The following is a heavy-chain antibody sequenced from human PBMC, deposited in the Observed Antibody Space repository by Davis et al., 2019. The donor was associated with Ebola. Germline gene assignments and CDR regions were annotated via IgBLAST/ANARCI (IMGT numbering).Heavy chain of an antibody. V-gene: IGHV4-39*07. D-gene: IGHD1-26*01. J-gene: IGHJ1*01. CDR2: IYYSGST. CDR3: ARPLNSGSDGYFQH. Sequence: SETLSLTCTVSGGSISSSSYYWGWIRQPPGKGLEWIGTIYYSGSTNYNPSLKSRVTISVDTSKTQFSLKLSSVTAADTAVYYCARPLNSGSDGYFQHWGQGTLVTVSS. CDR1: GGSISSSSYY.